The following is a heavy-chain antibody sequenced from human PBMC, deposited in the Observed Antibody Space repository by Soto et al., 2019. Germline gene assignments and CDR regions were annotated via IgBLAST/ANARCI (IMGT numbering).Heavy chain of an antibody. Sequence: GGSLRLSCAASGFTVSDYYMSWIRQAPGKGLEWLSYSSNSGTYTRYADSVKGRFSISRDNVKNSLYLQINSSVTAADTAVYYCASRSGYDYVAYFDYWGQGTLVTVSS. CDR1: GFTVSDYY. D-gene: IGHD5-12*01. J-gene: IGHJ4*02. V-gene: IGHV3-11*03. CDR3: ASRSGYDYVAYFDY. CDR2: SSNSGTYT.